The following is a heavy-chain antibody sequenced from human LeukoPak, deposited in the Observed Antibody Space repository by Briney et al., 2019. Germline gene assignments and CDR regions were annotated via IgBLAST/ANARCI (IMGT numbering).Heavy chain of an antibody. Sequence: SETLSLTCAVYGGSFSGYYWSWLRQPPGKGREWIGEINHSGSTNYNPSLKSRVTISVDTSKNQFSLKLSSVTAADTAVYYCARTHGDYVGLNYYYYMDVWGKGTTVTVSS. J-gene: IGHJ6*03. CDR3: ARTHGDYVGLNYYYYMDV. D-gene: IGHD4-17*01. CDR1: GGSFSGYY. V-gene: IGHV4-34*01. CDR2: INHSGST.